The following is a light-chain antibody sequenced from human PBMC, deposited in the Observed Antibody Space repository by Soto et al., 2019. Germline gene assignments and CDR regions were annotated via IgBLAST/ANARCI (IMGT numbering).Light chain of an antibody. V-gene: IGKV3-15*01. CDR2: GAS. CDR1: QSVSSN. J-gene: IGKJ1*01. CDR3: QQYNNWPQT. Sequence: EXVMTQSPATLSVSPGERATLSCMASQSVSSNLAWYQQKPGQAPRLLIYGASTRATGIPARFSGSGSGTEFTLTISSLQSEDFAVYYCQQYNNWPQTFGQGTKVEIK.